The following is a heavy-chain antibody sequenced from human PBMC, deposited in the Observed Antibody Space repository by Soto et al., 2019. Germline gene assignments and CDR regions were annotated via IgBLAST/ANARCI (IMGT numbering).Heavy chain of an antibody. CDR1: GYTFTSYG. J-gene: IGHJ5*02. Sequence: ASVKVSCKASGYTFTSYGISWVRQAPGQGLEWMGWISAYNGNTNYAQKLQGRVTMTTGTSTSTAYMELRSLRSDDTAVYYGARDGYCSGGSCYSDSWFDPWGQGTLVTVSS. CDR3: ARDGYCSGGSCYSDSWFDP. CDR2: ISAYNGNT. V-gene: IGHV1-18*01. D-gene: IGHD2-15*01.